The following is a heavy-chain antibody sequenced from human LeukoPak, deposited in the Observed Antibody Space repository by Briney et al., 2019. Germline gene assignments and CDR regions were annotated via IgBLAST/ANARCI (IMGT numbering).Heavy chain of an antibody. V-gene: IGHV3-23*01. D-gene: IGHD6-19*01. CDR1: GFTFSGYA. J-gene: IGHJ5*01. Sequence: GGSLILSCAASGFTFSGYAMSWVRQAPGKGLEWVSVISGNGGSTFYADSVKGRFTISRDNSKNTLYLQMNSLRAEDTAVYYCAKDGVAGASYWFESWGQGTLITVSS. CDR3: AKDGVAGASYWFES. CDR2: ISGNGGST.